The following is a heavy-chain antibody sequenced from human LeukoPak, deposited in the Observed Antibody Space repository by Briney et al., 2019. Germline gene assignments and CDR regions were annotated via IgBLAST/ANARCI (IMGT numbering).Heavy chain of an antibody. D-gene: IGHD4-17*01. CDR3: ARDTYYGDYISKYYFDY. J-gene: IGHJ4*02. CDR2: IIPIFGTA. V-gene: IGHV1-69*13. CDR1: GGTFSSYA. Sequence: SVKVSCKASGGTFSSYAISWVRQAPGQGLEWMGGIIPIFGTANYAQKFQGRVTITADESTSTAYMELSSLRSEDTAVYYCARDTYYGDYISKYYFDYWGQGTLVTISS.